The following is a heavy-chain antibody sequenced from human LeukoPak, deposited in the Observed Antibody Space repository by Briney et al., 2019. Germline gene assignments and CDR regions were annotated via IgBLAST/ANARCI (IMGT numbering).Heavy chain of an antibody. V-gene: IGHV5-51*01. CDR1: GYRFTSYW. CDR2: IYPGDSDT. CDR3: ARQATRWLQLPVY. D-gene: IGHD5-24*01. J-gene: IGHJ4*02. Sequence: GESLKISCKGSGYRFTSYWIGWVRQMPGKGLEWMGIIYPGDSDTRYSPSFQGQVTISADKSISTAYLQWSSLKASDTAMYYCARQATRWLQLPVYWGQGTLVTVSS.